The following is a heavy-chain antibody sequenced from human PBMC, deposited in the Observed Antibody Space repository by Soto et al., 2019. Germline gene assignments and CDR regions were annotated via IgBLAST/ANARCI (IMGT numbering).Heavy chain of an antibody. J-gene: IGHJ5*02. Sequence: SETLSLTCTVSGGSISSYYWSWVRQPPGKGLEWIGYIYYSGSTNYNPSLKSRVTISVDTSKNQFSLKLSSVTAADTAVYYCARGGGYSYVKDWFDPWGQGTLGTVSS. CDR3: ARGGGYSYVKDWFDP. V-gene: IGHV4-59*01. CDR1: GGSISSYY. CDR2: IYYSGST. D-gene: IGHD5-18*01.